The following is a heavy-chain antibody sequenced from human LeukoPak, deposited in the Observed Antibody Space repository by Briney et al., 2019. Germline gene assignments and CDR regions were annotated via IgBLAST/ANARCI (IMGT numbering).Heavy chain of an antibody. V-gene: IGHV3-48*02. D-gene: IGHD1-26*01. J-gene: IGHJ4*02. CDR1: GFTFSSYS. CDR3: ASSGSYRFDY. CDR2: ITASGTAI. Sequence: PGGSLRLSCAASGFTFSSYSMNGVGGAPGRGMEWVSHITASGTAIFYAVSVKGRFTISRDNAKNSLYLQMNSLRDEDTAVYYCASSGSYRFDYWGQGTLVTVSS.